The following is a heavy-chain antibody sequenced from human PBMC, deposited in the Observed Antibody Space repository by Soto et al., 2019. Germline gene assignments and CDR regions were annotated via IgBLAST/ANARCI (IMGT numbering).Heavy chain of an antibody. CDR3: AKNQGVELVPLATVDWFDP. V-gene: IGHV3-23*01. Sequence: KLSCKVSGYTLTELSIHWVRQAPGKGLEWISSISGSGFKKYYADSVKGRFTISRDNSKSTVYLELNNLSAEDTAVYHCAKNQGVELVPLATVDWFDPWGQGSVVTVSS. CDR1: GYTLTELS. D-gene: IGHD1-26*01. CDR2: ISGSGFKK. J-gene: IGHJ5*02.